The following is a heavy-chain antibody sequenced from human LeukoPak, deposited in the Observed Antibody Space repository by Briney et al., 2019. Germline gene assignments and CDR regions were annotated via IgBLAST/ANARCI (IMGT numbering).Heavy chain of an antibody. V-gene: IGHV4-59*12. D-gene: IGHD1-26*01. Sequence: PSETLSLTCTVSGGSISSYYWSWIRQPPGKGLGWIGYIYYSGSTNYNPSLKSRVTISVDTSKNQFSLKLNSVTAADTAVYYCAREGSGSYLHYWGQGTLVTVSS. CDR1: GGSISSYY. CDR2: IYYSGST. CDR3: AREGSGSYLHY. J-gene: IGHJ4*02.